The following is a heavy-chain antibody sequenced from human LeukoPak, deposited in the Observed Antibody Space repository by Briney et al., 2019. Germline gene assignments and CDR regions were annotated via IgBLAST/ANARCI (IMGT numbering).Heavy chain of an antibody. Sequence: GGSLRLSCAASGFTYPNFAMSWVRQAPGKGLEWASAISGRGGSTYYADAVKGRFTISRDNSKNTLYLQMNSLSAEDTAEYYCAKGETEGGGLAHAYWGQGTLVTVSS. CDR3: AKGETEGGGLAHAY. CDR2: ISGRGGST. V-gene: IGHV3-23*01. CDR1: GFTYPNFA. J-gene: IGHJ4*02.